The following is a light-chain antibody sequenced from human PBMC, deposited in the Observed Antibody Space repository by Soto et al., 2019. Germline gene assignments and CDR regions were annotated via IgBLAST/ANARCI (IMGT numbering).Light chain of an antibody. CDR2: RNN. CDR1: SSNIGAGYD. CDR3: QSYDSSLSAYV. V-gene: IGLV1-40*01. Sequence: VLTQPPSVSGAPRQRVTISCTGSSSNIGAGYDVHWYQQLPGTAPKLLIFRNNNRPSGVPDRFSGSKSGTSASLAITGLQAEDEADYYCQSYDSSLSAYVFATGTKVTVL. J-gene: IGLJ1*01.